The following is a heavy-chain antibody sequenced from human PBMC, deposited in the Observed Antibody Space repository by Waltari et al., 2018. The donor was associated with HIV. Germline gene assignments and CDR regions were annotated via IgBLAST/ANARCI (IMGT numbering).Heavy chain of an antibody. J-gene: IGHJ4*02. V-gene: IGHV4-34*01. D-gene: IGHD2-21*02. CDR1: GGSFSGYY. CDR3: ARGGPCGGDCYGFDY. CDR2: INHSGST. Sequence: QVQLRQWGAGLLKPSETLSLTCAVYGGSFSGYYWSWIRQPPGKGLEWIGEINHSGSTNYNPSLKSRVTISVDTSKNQFSLKLSSVTAADTAVYYCARGGPCGGDCYGFDYWGQGTLVTVSS.